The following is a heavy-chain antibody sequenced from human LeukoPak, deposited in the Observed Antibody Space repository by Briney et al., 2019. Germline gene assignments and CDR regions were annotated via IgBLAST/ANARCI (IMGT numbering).Heavy chain of an antibody. Sequence: GGSLRLSCAASGFTFSSYAMSWVRQAPGEGLEWVSTVSGSGGNTYYADSVKGRFTISRDNTKNTLYLQMNSLRAEDTAVYYCVRESLEAAVCRSWFDPWGQGTLVTVSS. D-gene: IGHD6-13*01. CDR3: VRESLEAAVCRSWFDP. CDR1: GFTFSSYA. J-gene: IGHJ5*02. CDR2: VSGSGGNT. V-gene: IGHV3-23*01.